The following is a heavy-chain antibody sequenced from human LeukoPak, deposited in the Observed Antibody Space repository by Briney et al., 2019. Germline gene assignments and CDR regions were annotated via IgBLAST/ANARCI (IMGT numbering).Heavy chain of an antibody. Sequence: GGSLRLSCAASGFTVSSNYMSWVRQAPGKGLEWVSVIYSGGSTYYSDSVKGRFTISRDNSKNRLYLQMNSRRAEDTAVYYCARADSSSNIDWGQGTLVTVSS. CDR1: GFTVSSNY. J-gene: IGHJ4*02. V-gene: IGHV3-66*01. D-gene: IGHD6-13*01. CDR3: ARADSSSNID. CDR2: IYSGGST.